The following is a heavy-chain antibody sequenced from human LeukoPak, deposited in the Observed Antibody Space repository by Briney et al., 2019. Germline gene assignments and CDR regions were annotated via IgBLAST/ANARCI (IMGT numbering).Heavy chain of an antibody. D-gene: IGHD2-2*01. CDR3: VKEFVQTTAALAY. V-gene: IGHV3-9*01. CDR2: IKWNRDKI. J-gene: IGHJ4*02. Sequence: GRSLRLSCAASGFTFDDYSMHWVRQAPGKGLEWVSGIKWNRDKIGYADSVRGRFTISRDKAKNSLYLQMNSLRAEDTALYYCVKEFVQTTAALAYWGEGSLVTVSS. CDR1: GFTFDDYS.